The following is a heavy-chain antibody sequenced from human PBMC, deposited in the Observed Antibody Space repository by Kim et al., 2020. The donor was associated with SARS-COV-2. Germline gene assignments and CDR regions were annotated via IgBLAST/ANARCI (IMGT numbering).Heavy chain of an antibody. CDR1: GFTFSSYA. Sequence: GGSLRLSCAASGFTFSSYAMHWVRQAPGKGLEWVAVISYDGSNKYYADSVKGRFTISRDNSKNTLYLQMNSLRAEDTAVYYCARDREYYDILTGYYITSYYYYYSGMEVWGQGTTVTVSS. CDR2: ISYDGSNK. CDR3: ARDREYYDILTGYYITSYYYYYSGMEV. V-gene: IGHV3-30-3*01. J-gene: IGHJ6*02. D-gene: IGHD3-9*01.